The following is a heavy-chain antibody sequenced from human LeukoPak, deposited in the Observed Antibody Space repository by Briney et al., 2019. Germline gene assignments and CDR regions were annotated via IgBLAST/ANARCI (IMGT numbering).Heavy chain of an antibody. CDR2: IKSKSDGGTT. Sequence: GGPLRLSCTAAGFTFTNAWMSWVRQAPGKGLEWVGHIKSKSDGGTTDSAEPVKGRFTLSRDDLKGIVFLQMSSLKVEDTAVYYCTTAGYNYGGDARFDYWGQGTLIIVSS. J-gene: IGHJ4*02. D-gene: IGHD2-21*02. CDR1: GFTFTNAW. CDR3: TTAGYNYGGDARFDY. V-gene: IGHV3-15*01.